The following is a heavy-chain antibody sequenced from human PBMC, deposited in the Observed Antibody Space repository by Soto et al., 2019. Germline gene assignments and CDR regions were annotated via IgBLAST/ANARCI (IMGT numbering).Heavy chain of an antibody. CDR2: VYYSGST. CDR1: GGSISSSRSY. J-gene: IGHJ4*02. Sequence: PSETLSLTCTVSGGSISSSRSYWGWIRQPPGKGLEWIGSVYYSGSTYYDPSLQSRVTISIDTSNNQFSLRLSSVTAADTAVYYGARQNTLGYYFDYWGQGTLVTVSS. V-gene: IGHV4-39*01. CDR3: ARQNTLGYYFDY. D-gene: IGHD3-16*01.